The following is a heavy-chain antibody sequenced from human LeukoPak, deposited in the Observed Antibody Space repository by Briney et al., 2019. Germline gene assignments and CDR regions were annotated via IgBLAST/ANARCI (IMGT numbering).Heavy chain of an antibody. D-gene: IGHD1-26*01. CDR3: AREEGGSYGLPDY. Sequence: SETLSLTCTVSGGSISSYYWSWIRQPPGKGLEWIGRMYTSGNTNYNPSLKSRVTMSVDTSKNQFSLKLSSVTAADTAVYYCAREEGGSYGLPDYWGQGTLVTVSS. V-gene: IGHV4-4*07. J-gene: IGHJ4*02. CDR2: MYTSGNT. CDR1: GGSISSYY.